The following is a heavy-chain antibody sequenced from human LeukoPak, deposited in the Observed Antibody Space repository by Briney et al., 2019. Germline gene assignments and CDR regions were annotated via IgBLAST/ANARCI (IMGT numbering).Heavy chain of an antibody. D-gene: IGHD6-13*01. Sequence: SETLSLTCTVSGYSISSGYYWGWIRQPPGKGLEWIGSIYHSGSTYYNPSLKSRVTISVDTSKNQFSLKLSSVTAADTAVYYCARDSSSWYFDYWGQGTLVTVSS. V-gene: IGHV4-38-2*02. CDR3: ARDSSSWYFDY. CDR2: IYHSGST. J-gene: IGHJ4*02. CDR1: GYSISSGYY.